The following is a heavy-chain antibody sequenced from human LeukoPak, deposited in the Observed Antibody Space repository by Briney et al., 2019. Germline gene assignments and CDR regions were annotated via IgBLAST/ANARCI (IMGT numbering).Heavy chain of an antibody. CDR3: ARDLNYDILTGYDNWFDP. J-gene: IGHJ5*02. CDR2: IYYSGST. D-gene: IGHD3-9*01. CDR1: GGSISSSSYY. V-gene: IGHV4-39*07. Sequence: SETLSLTCTVSGGSISSSSYYWGWIRQPPGKGLEWIGSIYYSGSTYYNPSLKSRVTISVDTSKNQFSLKLSSVTAADTAVYYCARDLNYDILTGYDNWFDPWGQGTLVTVSS.